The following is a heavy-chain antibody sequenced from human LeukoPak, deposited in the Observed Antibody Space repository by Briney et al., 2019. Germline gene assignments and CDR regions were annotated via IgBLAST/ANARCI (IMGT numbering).Heavy chain of an antibody. V-gene: IGHV3-48*03. J-gene: IGHJ4*02. D-gene: IGHD6-19*01. CDR2: ISSSGSGSTI. Sequence: PGGSLRLSCVASGFTFSSYEMNWVRQAPGKGLEWVSYISSSGSGSTIYYADSVKGRFTISRDNAKNSLYLQMNSLRAEDTAVYYCARFSGFSSGWYMDYWGQGTLVTVSS. CDR1: GFTFSSYE. CDR3: ARFSGFSSGWYMDY.